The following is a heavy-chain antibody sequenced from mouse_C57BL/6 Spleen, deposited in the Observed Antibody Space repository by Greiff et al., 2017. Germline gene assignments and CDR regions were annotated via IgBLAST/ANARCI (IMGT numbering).Heavy chain of an antibody. J-gene: IGHJ2*01. CDR1: GFTFRSYA. CDR2: ISDGGSYP. Sequence: VKLMASGGGLVKPGGSLKLSCAASGFTFRSYAMSWVRQTPEQRLEWVATISDGGSYPYYPAHVKGRFTISRDNAKNKPYLQMSHLKSEDTAMYYCARGGGYPYYFDYWGQGTTLTVSS. CDR3: ARGGGYPYYFDY. D-gene: IGHD2-2*01. V-gene: IGHV5-4*03.